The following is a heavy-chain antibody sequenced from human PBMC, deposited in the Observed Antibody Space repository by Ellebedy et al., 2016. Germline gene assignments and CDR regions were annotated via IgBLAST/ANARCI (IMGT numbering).Heavy chain of an antibody. J-gene: IGHJ5*02. CDR3: ARERTLFDH. V-gene: IGHV3-23*01. CDR1: GFTFSTYA. Sequence: GGSLRLXCAASGFTFSTYAMSWVRQAPGKGLEWVSSIGGAGSSKYYADSVRGRFTISRDNSKNTLYLQMNSLRADDTAVYFCARERTLFDHWGQGALVTVSS. CDR2: IGGAGSSK.